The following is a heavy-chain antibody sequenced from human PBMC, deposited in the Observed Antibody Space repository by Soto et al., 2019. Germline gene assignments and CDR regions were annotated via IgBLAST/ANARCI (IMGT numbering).Heavy chain of an antibody. CDR3: ARADYDILTGYYTSSYFDY. V-gene: IGHV4-59*01. J-gene: IGHJ4*02. CDR1: GGSISSYY. D-gene: IGHD3-9*01. Sequence: RSLTCTVSGGSISSYYWSWIRQPPGKGLEWIGYIYYSGSTNYNPSLKSRVTISVDTSKNQFSLKLSSVTAADTAVYYCARADYDILTGYYTSSYFDYWGQGTLVTVSS. CDR2: IYYSGST.